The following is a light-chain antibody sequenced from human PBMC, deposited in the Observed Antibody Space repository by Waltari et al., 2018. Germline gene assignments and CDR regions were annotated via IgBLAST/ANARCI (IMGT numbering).Light chain of an antibody. V-gene: IGLV2-14*03. CDR3: SSYMDTTTLEL. CDR1: SSDVGSYNY. J-gene: IGLJ2*01. Sequence: QSALTQPASVSGSPGQSITISCTGTSSDVGSYNYVSWYQQHPGKAPKLIIYDVTNRPSGVSKRFSGSKSGNTASLTISGLQAEDEADYYCSSYMDTTTLELFGGGTSLTVL. CDR2: DVT.